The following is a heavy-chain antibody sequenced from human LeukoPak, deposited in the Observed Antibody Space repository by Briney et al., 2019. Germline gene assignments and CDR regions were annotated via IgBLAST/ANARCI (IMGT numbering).Heavy chain of an antibody. CDR3: ARHRGRYYDSGSYYYFDY. V-gene: IGHV4-39*02. J-gene: IGHJ4*02. CDR1: GGSISSSGYY. Sequence: SSETLSLTCTVSGGSISSSGYYWGWIRQPPGKGLEWVGSVYYTGSTFYNPSLKSRVTTSVDTSKNHFSLNLSSVTAADTAVYYCARHRGRYYDSGSYYYFDYWGQETLVTVSS. CDR2: VYYTGST. D-gene: IGHD3-10*01.